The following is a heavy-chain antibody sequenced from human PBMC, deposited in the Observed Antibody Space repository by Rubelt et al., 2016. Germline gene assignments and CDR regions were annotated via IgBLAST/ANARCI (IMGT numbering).Heavy chain of an antibody. CDR2: IYSGGST. D-gene: IGHD2-2*01. CDR1: GFTFSSYW. Sequence: EVQLVESGGGLVQPGGSLRLSCAASGFTFSSYWMHWVRQAPGKGLVWVSVIYSGGSTYYADSVKGRFTISRDNSKNTLYLQMNSLRAEDTAVYYGARGGGVVVVPAATYFDYWGQGTLVTVSS. J-gene: IGHJ4*02. V-gene: IGHV3-66*01. CDR3: ARGGGVVVVPAATYFDY.